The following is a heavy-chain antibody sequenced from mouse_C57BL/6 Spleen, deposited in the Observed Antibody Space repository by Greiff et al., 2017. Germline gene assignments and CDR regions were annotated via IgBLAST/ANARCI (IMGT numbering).Heavy chain of an antibody. CDR1: GYAFSSSW. CDR2: IYPGDGDT. J-gene: IGHJ4*01. D-gene: IGHD2-1*01. CDR3: ARVYYGNYVYAMDY. Sequence: QVQLKQSGPELVKPGASVKISCKASGYAFSSSWMNWVKQRPGKGLEWIGRIYPGDGDTNYNGKFKGKATLTADKTSSTAYMQLSSLTSEDSAVYFCARVYYGNYVYAMDYWGQGTSVTVSS. V-gene: IGHV1-82*01.